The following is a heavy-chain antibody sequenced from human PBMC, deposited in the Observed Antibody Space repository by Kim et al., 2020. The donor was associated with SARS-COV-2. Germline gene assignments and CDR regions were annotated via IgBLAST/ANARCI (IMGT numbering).Heavy chain of an antibody. Sequence: SSTIYYADCGKGRFTIPRDNAKSSLYLQMNSLGAEDTAVYYCASLYGMDVWGQGTTVTVSS. V-gene: IGHV3-48*01. J-gene: IGHJ6*02. CDR2: SSTI. CDR3: ASLYGMDV.